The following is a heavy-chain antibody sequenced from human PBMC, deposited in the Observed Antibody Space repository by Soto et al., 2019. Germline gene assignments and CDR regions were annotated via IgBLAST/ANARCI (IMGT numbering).Heavy chain of an antibody. J-gene: IGHJ6*02. V-gene: IGHV1-69*13. D-gene: IGHD6-13*01. CDR3: ARYSSSWYPYGMDV. CDR1: AGTFSSYA. Sequence: SVKVCCNASAGTFSSYAISLVRQAPGQGLEWMGGIIPIFGTANYAQKFQGRVTITADESTRTAYMDLSSLRSEDTAVYYCARYSSSWYPYGMDVWGQGTTVTVSS. CDR2: IIPIFGTA.